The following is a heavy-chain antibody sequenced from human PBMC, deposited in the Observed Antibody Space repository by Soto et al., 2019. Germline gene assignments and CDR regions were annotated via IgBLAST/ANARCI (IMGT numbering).Heavy chain of an antibody. D-gene: IGHD1-26*01. CDR1: GFTFSSFG. CDR2: IWHDGKNK. Sequence: QVQLVESGGGVVQPGRSLRLSCAASGFTFSSFGMHWVRQAPGKGLEWVAVIWHDGKNKYFADSVKGRFTISRDNSKNTLYLQMNSLRAEESAVYYCAREPGAGGAMDAWGQGKTVTVSS. CDR3: AREPGAGGAMDA. V-gene: IGHV3-33*01. J-gene: IGHJ6*02.